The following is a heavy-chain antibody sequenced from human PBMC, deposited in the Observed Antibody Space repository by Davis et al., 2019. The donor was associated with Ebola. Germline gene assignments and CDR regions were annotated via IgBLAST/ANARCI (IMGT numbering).Heavy chain of an antibody. Sequence: SETLSLTCAVYGGSFSGYYWSWIRQPPGKGLEWIGYIYYSGSTNYNPSLKSRVTISVDTSKNQFSLKLSSVTAADTAVYYCARAMITFGGVIDIWGQGTLVTVSS. J-gene: IGHJ5*02. D-gene: IGHD3-16*01. CDR2: IYYSGST. V-gene: IGHV4-59*01. CDR1: GGSFSGYY. CDR3: ARAMITFGGVIDI.